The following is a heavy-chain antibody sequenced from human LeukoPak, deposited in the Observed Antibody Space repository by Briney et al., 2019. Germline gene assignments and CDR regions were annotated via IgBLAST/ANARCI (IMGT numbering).Heavy chain of an antibody. CDR3: ARDRGYSGYEYDN. V-gene: IGHV3-53*01. D-gene: IGHD5-12*01. CDR2: IYSGGST. J-gene: IGHJ4*02. Sequence: GGSLRLSRAASGFTVSSNYMSWVRQAPGKGLESVSVIYSGGSTYYADSVKGRFTFSRDSAKNSVYLQMNSLRDEDTAVYYCARDRGYSGYEYDNWGQGTLVTVSS. CDR1: GFTVSSNY.